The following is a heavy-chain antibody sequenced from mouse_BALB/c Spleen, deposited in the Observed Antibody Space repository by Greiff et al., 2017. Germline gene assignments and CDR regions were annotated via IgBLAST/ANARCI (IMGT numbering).Heavy chain of an antibody. CDR3: ARSGWDWFAY. CDR2: ISYSGST. CDR1: GYSITSDYA. Sequence: DVKLQESGPGLVKPSQSLSLTCTVTGYSITSDYAWNWIRQFPGNKLEWMGYISYSGSTSYNPSLKSRISITRDTSKNQFFLQLNSVTTEDTATYYCARSGWDWFAYWGQGTLVTVSA. D-gene: IGHD4-1*01. V-gene: IGHV3-2*02. J-gene: IGHJ3*01.